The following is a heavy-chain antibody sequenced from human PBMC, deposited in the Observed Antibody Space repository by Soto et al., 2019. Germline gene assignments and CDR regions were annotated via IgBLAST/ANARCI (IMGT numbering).Heavy chain of an antibody. V-gene: IGHV1-69*02. Sequence: QVQLVQSGAEVKKPGSSVKVSCKASGGTFSSYTISWVRQAPGQGLEWMGRIIPILGIANYAQKFQGRVTITADKSTNTAYMELSSLRSEDTAVYYCARGILKYNWFDPWGQGTLVTVSS. J-gene: IGHJ5*02. D-gene: IGHD6-13*01. CDR3: ARGILKYNWFDP. CDR1: GGTFSSYT. CDR2: IIPILGIA.